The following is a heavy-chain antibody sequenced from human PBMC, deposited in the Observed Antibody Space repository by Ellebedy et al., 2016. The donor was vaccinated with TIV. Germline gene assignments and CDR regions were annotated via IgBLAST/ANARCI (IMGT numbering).Heavy chain of an antibody. V-gene: IGHV3-21*01. CDR3: TRSAGDGSGSDWYYFDY. D-gene: IGHD3-10*01. CDR1: GFSFSDYS. Sequence: GGSLRLSXGVSGFSFSDYSMNWVRQAPGKGLEWVSSISNSGSRIYYADSVRGRFTISRDNAKNSLFLQMNSLRAEDTAMYHCTRSAGDGSGSDWYYFDYWGQGTRVTVSS. CDR2: ISNSGSRI. J-gene: IGHJ4*02.